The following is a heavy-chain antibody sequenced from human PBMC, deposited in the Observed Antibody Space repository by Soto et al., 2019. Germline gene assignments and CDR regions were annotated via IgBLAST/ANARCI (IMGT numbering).Heavy chain of an antibody. CDR3: TGGKRWGQYSTSGYWFVP. CDR1: GFTFSHAW. V-gene: IGHV3-15*01. J-gene: IGHJ5*02. CDR2: IKSRADGGTK. Sequence: PGASLRLSCAASGFTFSHAWMSWVRQAPGKGLEWVCRIKSRADGGTKDYGAPVRGRFTISRDDSENMLYLQMHSLKTEDTAVYYCTGGKRWGQYSTSGYWFVPGGPGTRVNVSS. D-gene: IGHD1-26*01.